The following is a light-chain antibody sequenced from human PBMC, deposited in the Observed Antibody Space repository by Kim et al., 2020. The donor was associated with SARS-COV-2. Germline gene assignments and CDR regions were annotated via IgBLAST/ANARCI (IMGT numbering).Light chain of an antibody. V-gene: IGLV3-19*01. Sequence: SSELTQDPAVSVALGQTVRITCQGDSLRSYYATWYQQKPGQAPIVVIYGKNNRPSGIPDRFSGSSSGNTASLTITGTPAGDEADYYCNSRDSNDNGVFGG. CDR2: GKN. J-gene: IGLJ2*01. CDR3: NSRDSNDNGV. CDR1: SLRSYY.